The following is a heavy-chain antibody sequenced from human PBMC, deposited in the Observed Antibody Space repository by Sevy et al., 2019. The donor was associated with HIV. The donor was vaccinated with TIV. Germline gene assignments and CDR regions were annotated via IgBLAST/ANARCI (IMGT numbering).Heavy chain of an antibody. J-gene: IGHJ5*02. CDR2: INHSGST. Sequence: SETLSLTCAVYGGSFSGYYWNWIRQSPGKGLEWIGEINHSGSTHYNPSLKSRVTISVDTSKNQFSLRLHSVTAADTAVYYCARAPTVVVVPGAPSWFDPWGQGTLVTVSS. CDR1: GGSFSGYY. V-gene: IGHV4-34*01. CDR3: ARAPTVVVVPGAPSWFDP. D-gene: IGHD2-2*01.